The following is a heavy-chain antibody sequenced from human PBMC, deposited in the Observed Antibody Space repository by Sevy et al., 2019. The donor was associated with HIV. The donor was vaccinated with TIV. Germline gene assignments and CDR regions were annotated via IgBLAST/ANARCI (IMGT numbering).Heavy chain of an antibody. CDR2: ISGSGGST. V-gene: IGHV3-23*01. D-gene: IGHD5-18*01. J-gene: IGHJ4*02. CDR3: AKEYSYGYADY. Sequence: GGSLRLSCAASGFTFSCYAMSWVRQAPRKGLEWVSAISGSGGSTYYADSVKGRFTISRDNSKNTLYLQMNSLRTEETAVYYCAKEYSYGYADYWGQGTLVTVSS. CDR1: GFTFSCYA.